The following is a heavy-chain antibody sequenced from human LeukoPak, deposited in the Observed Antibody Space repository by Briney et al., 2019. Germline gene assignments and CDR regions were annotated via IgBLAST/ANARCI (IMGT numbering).Heavy chain of an antibody. D-gene: IGHD1-26*01. CDR2: ITGNGGGI. Sequence: GGSLRLSCAASGFTFNIYGMNWVRQAPGKGLEWVSGITGNGGGIYYADSVKGRFTISRDNSKNTLYLQMNSLRAEDTAVYYCATRAGSYWTVDAFDIWGQGTMVTVSS. CDR1: GFTFNIYG. J-gene: IGHJ3*02. CDR3: ATRAGSYWTVDAFDI. V-gene: IGHV3-23*01.